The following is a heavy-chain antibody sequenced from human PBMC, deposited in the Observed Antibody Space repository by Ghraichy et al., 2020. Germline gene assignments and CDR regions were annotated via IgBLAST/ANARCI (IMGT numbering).Heavy chain of an antibody. V-gene: IGHV4-39*01. CDR1: GGSISSSSYY. CDR2: IYYNGRT. Sequence: SETLSLTCTVSGGSISSSSYYWGWIRQPPGRGLEWIGSIYYNGRTYYSPSLKSRLTISIDTSKTQFSLKLSSVTAADTAIYYCARCPITGIYGRGWFDPWGQGTLVTVSS. J-gene: IGHJ5*02. D-gene: IGHD1-20*01. CDR3: ARCPITGIYGRGWFDP.